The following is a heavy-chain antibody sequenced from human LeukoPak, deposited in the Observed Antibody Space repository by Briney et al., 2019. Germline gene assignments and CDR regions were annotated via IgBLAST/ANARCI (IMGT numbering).Heavy chain of an antibody. V-gene: IGHV4-39*01. CDR2: IYYSGST. Sequence: PSETLSLTCTVTGGSISSSSYYWGWIRQPPGKGLEWIGSIYYSGSTYYNPSLKSRVTISVDTSKNQFSLKLSSVTAADTAVYYCARHPLAGDTAPNYFDYWGQGTLLTVSS. CDR3: ARHPLAGDTAPNYFDY. CDR1: GGSISSSSYY. D-gene: IGHD6-25*01. J-gene: IGHJ4*02.